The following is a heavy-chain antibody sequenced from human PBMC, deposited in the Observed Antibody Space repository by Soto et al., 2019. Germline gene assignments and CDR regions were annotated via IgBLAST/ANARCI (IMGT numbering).Heavy chain of an antibody. D-gene: IGHD1-26*01. CDR3: ARDSSALWEPVQYLQH. J-gene: IGHJ1*01. CDR2: ISSGTSYK. V-gene: IGHV3-21*01. Sequence: GGSLRLSCEASGFSFSSYSMNWVRQAPGKGLEWVSFISSGTSYKYYADSVEGRFTISRDNTKNSLYLQMNSLRAEDTAVYYCARDSSALWEPVQYLQHWGQGTQVTVSS. CDR1: GFSFSSYS.